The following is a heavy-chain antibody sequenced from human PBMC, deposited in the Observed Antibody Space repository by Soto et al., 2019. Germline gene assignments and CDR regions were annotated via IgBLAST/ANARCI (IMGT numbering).Heavy chain of an antibody. J-gene: IGHJ6*03. Sequence: GGSLRLSCAASGFTFSDYYMSWIRQAPGKGLEWVSYISSSGSTIYYADSVKGRFTISRDNAKNSLYLQMNSLRAEDTAVYYCARALYGSGGPNHVYYYYMDVWGKGTTVTVSS. CDR2: ISSSGSTI. V-gene: IGHV3-11*01. CDR1: GFTFSDYY. CDR3: ARALYGSGGPNHVYYYYMDV. D-gene: IGHD3-10*01.